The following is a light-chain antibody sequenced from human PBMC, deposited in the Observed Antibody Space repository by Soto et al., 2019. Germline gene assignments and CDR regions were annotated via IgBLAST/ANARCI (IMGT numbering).Light chain of an antibody. CDR2: DVS. V-gene: IGLV2-14*01. J-gene: IGLJ2*01. CDR3: SSYTSSSVV. CDR1: SSDVGGYNY. Sequence: QSALTQPASVSGSPGQSITISCTGTSSDVGGYNYVSGYQQHPGKAPKLMIYDVSNRPSGVSNRFSGSKSGNTASLTISGLHAEDEADYYFSSYTSSSVVFGGGTKLTVL.